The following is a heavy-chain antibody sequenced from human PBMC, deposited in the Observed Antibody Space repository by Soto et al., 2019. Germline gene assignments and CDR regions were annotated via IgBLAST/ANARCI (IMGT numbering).Heavy chain of an antibody. CDR2: INPATGAA. Sequence: QLHLVQSGAVVKKPGASVTVSCSASGYPVTAYYMHWVRQAPGRGLEWMGGINPATGAAKYTQTFPGRVTMARDTSTRTVFVELSGLTSEDTAVFYWARGGGVGVAGSAAFDMWGQGTLVTVSS. V-gene: IGHV1-2*02. CDR1: GYPVTAYY. D-gene: IGHD3-3*01. J-gene: IGHJ3*02. CDR3: ARGGGVGVAGSAAFDM.